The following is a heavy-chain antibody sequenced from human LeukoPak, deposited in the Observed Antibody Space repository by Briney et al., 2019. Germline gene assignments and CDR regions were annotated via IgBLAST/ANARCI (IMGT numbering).Heavy chain of an antibody. J-gene: IGHJ4*02. CDR1: GYTFTSYD. CDR3: ARGRHSSGWYVDY. CDR2: MNSNSGNT. Sequence: ASVKVSCTASGYTFTSYDINWVRQATGQGLEWMGWMNSNSGNTGYAQKFQGRVTMTRNTSIGTAYMELSSLRSEDTAVYYCARGRHSSGWYVDYWGQGTLVTVSS. D-gene: IGHD6-19*01. V-gene: IGHV1-8*01.